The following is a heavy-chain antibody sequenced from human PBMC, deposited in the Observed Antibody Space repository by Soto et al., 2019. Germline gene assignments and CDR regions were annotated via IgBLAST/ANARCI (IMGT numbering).Heavy chain of an antibody. J-gene: IGHJ6*02. V-gene: IGHV4-4*02. D-gene: IGHD3-16*01. CDR2: IYHNGSP. CDR1: GGSISSTNW. CDR3: GRWRGTSYGMDV. Sequence: QVQLQESGPGLVESSGTLSLTCAVSGGSISSTNWWSWVSQSPGKGLEWIGEIYHNGSPDYNPSMKSRVTLSVDKSKNHFSLKLTSVTAADPAVYFCGRWRGTSYGMDVWGQGTAVNVSS.